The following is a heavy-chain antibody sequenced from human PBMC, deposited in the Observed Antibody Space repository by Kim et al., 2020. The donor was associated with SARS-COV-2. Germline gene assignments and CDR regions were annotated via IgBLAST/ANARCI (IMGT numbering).Heavy chain of an antibody. CDR1: GGSFSGYY. CDR2: INHSGST. D-gene: IGHD4-17*01. Sequence: SETLSLTCAVYGGSFSGYYWSWIRQPPGKGLEWIGEINHSGSTNYNPSLKSRVTISVDTSKNQFSLKLSSVTAADTAVYYCARVIRTTVTNRYGMDVWGQGTTVTVSS. CDR3: ARVIRTTVTNRYGMDV. V-gene: IGHV4-34*01. J-gene: IGHJ6*02.